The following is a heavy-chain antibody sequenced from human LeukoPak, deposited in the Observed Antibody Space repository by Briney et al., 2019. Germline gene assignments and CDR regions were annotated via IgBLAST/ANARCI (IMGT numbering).Heavy chain of an antibody. CDR2: ISYDGSNK. CDR3: ARDIVNGDYVSAY. Sequence: GGSLRLSCAASGFTFSSYAMHWVRQAPGKGLEWVAVISYDGSNKYYADSVEGRFTISRDNSKNTLYLQMNSLRADDTGVYYCARDIVNGDYVSAYWGQGTLVTVSS. V-gene: IGHV3-30-3*01. J-gene: IGHJ4*02. D-gene: IGHD4-17*01. CDR1: GFTFSSYA.